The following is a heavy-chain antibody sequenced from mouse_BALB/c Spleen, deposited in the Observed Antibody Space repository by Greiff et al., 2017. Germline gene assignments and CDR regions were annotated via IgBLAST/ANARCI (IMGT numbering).Heavy chain of an antibody. J-gene: IGHJ2*01. Sequence: EVKLLESGPGLVKPSQSLSLTCSVTGYSITSGYYWNWIRQFPGNKLEWMGYISYDGSNNYNPSLKNRISITRDTSKNQFFLKLNSVTTEDTATYYCARRGGDGYHYFDYWGQGTTLTVSS. CDR1: GYSITSGYY. D-gene: IGHD2-3*01. CDR3: ARRGGDGYHYFDY. CDR2: ISYDGSN. V-gene: IGHV3-6*02.